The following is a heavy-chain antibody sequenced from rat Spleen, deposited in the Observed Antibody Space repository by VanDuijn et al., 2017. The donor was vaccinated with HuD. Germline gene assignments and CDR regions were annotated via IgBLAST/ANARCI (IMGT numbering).Heavy chain of an antibody. V-gene: IGHV5-7*01. CDR2: ITNDAFRT. D-gene: IGHD1-1*01. Sequence: EVQLVESGGGLVQPGRSMTLSCAASGFTFSNYDMAWVRQAPKKGLEWVASITNDAFRTYYRDSVRGRFTVSRDNARSTLYLQMDSLRSEDTATYYCAREGSYYYDFWGQGVMVTVSS. J-gene: IGHJ2*01. CDR3: AREGSYYYDF. CDR1: GFTFSNYD.